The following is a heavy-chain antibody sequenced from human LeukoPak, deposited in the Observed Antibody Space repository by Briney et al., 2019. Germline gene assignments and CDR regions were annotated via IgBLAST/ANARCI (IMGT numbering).Heavy chain of an antibody. J-gene: IGHJ4*02. CDR2: ISWNSGSI. CDR1: GFTFSSYE. V-gene: IGHV3-9*01. CDR3: AKDVYYGSASYPGE. Sequence: GGSLRLSCAASGFTFSSYEMNWVRQAPGKGLEWVSGISWNSGSIGYADSVKGRFTISRDNAKNSLYLQMNSLRAEDTALYYCAKDVYYGSASYPGEWGQGTLVTVSS. D-gene: IGHD3-10*01.